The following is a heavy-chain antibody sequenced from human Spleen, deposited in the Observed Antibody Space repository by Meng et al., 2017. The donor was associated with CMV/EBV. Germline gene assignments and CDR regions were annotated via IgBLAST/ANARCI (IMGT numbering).Heavy chain of an antibody. CDR3: ARDHRWDYFYFGMDV. J-gene: IGHJ6*02. V-gene: IGHV4-34*01. CDR2: VYWSGST. D-gene: IGHD4-23*01. Sequence: GSLRLSCAVYGGSFSGYYWSWIRQPPGKGLEWIGNVYWSGSTYYNPSLKSRVTISVDTSKNQFSLKLTSVTAADTAVYYCARDHRWDYFYFGMDVWGQGTTVTVSS. CDR1: GGSFSGYY.